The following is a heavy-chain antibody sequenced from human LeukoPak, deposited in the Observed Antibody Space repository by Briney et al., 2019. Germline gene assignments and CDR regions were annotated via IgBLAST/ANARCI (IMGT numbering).Heavy chain of an antibody. CDR1: GFTFSSYA. Sequence: PGGSLRLSCAASGFTFSSYAMSWVRQAPGKGLEWVSAISGSGGSTYYADSVKGRFTISRDNSKNTLYLHMRTLRAEDTALYYCAKIFGWHPVVVTAYDAFDTWGQGTMVSVSS. J-gene: IGHJ3*02. CDR3: AKIFGWHPVVVTAYDAFDT. CDR2: ISGSGGST. V-gene: IGHV3-23*01. D-gene: IGHD2-21*02.